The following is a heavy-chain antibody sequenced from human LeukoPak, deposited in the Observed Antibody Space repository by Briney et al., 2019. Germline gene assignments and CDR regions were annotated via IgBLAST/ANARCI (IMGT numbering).Heavy chain of an antibody. Sequence: GGSLTLSCAASGFTFSSYAMHWVRQAPGKGLEGVAVISYDGSNKYYADSVKGRFTISRDNSKNTLYLQMNSLRAEDTAVYYCAASYPDAFDIWGQGTMVTVSS. V-gene: IGHV3-30-3*01. CDR1: GFTFSSYA. J-gene: IGHJ3*02. D-gene: IGHD3-10*01. CDR3: AASYPDAFDI. CDR2: ISYDGSNK.